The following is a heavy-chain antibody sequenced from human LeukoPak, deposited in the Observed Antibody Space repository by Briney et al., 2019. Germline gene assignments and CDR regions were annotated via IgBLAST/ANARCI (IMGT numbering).Heavy chain of an antibody. CDR2: IKTKSDGKTT. Sequence: GGSLRLSCTASGFTFEKAWMSWVRQAPGKGLEWVGRIKTKSDGKTTDYGASVRGRFTISRDDSKNTLYLQMNSLKTEDTGVYYCTSPPGAGFVDYWGQGTLVTVSS. V-gene: IGHV3-15*01. CDR3: TSPPGAGFVDY. J-gene: IGHJ4*02. D-gene: IGHD6-19*01. CDR1: GFTFEKAW.